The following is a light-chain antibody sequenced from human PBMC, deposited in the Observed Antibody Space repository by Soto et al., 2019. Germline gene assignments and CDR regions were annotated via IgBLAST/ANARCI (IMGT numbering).Light chain of an antibody. J-gene: IGLJ1*01. CDR2: EVN. V-gene: IGLV2-14*01. CDR3: FSYTTGTTNV. CDR1: NSDIGGYNF. Sequence: QSALTQAASVSGSPGQSITISCVGTNSDIGGYNFVSWYQQHPGKAPKLMIFEVNKRPSGVSNRFSGSKSGNTASLTISGLQAEDEADYFCFSYTTGTTNVFGTGTKLTVL.